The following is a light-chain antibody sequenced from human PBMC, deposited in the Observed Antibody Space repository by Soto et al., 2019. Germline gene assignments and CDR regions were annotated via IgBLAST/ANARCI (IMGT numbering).Light chain of an antibody. V-gene: IGKV1-5*03. CDR3: EQYNNYSWT. CDR1: QSIDNW. CDR2: KAS. Sequence: DIQMTQSPSTLSASVGDRVTITCLASQSIDNWLAWYQRRPGKAPKLLIYKASYLQSGVLPRFSGSGSGTEFTLTISSLQPDDFATYYCEQYNNYSWTFGPGTRVDI. J-gene: IGKJ1*01.